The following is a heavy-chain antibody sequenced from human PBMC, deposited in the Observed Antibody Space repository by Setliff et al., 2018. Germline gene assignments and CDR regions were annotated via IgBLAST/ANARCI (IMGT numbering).Heavy chain of an antibody. Sequence: SVKVSCKASGGTFSSYAISWVRQAPGQGLEWMGGIIPIFGTANYAQKFQGRVTITTDESTSTAYMELSSLRSEDTAVYYCARSPYSSSWSQEEYSGAFDIWGQGTMVTVSS. CDR3: ARSPYSSSWSQEEYSGAFDI. V-gene: IGHV1-69*05. D-gene: IGHD6-13*01. J-gene: IGHJ3*02. CDR1: GGTFSSYA. CDR2: IIPIFGTA.